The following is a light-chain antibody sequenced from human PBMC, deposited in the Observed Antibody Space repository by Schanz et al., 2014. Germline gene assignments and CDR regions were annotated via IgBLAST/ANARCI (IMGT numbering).Light chain of an antibody. CDR1: EGVASNY. Sequence: EVVLTQSPGTLSLSPGEGVTLSCRASEGVASNYVAWYQQKPGQAPRLLIDGASTRVTGIPDRFRGRGSLTDFTLTISSLEPEDFAVYYCHQYGRSSWTFGQGTKVEVK. CDR2: GAS. J-gene: IGKJ1*01. CDR3: HQYGRSSWT. V-gene: IGKV3-20*01.